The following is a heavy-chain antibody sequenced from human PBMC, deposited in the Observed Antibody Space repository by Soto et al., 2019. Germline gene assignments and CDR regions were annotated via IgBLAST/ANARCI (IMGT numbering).Heavy chain of an antibody. CDR3: ARNMSDYYCFDY. CDR1: GFTFSSYA. J-gene: IGHJ4*02. V-gene: IGHV3-30-3*01. D-gene: IGHD2-21*02. CDR2: ISYDGSNK. Sequence: GGSLRLSCAASGFTFSSYAMHWVRQAPGKGLEWVAVISYDGSNKYYADSVKGRFTISRDNSKNTLYLQMNSLRAEDTAVYYCARNMSDYYCFDYWGQGTLVTVSS.